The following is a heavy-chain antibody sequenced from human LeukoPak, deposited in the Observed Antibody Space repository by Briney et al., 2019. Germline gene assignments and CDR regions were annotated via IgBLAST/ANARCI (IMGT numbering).Heavy chain of an antibody. Sequence: GGSLRLSCAASGFTSSSYSMNWVRQAPGKGLEWVSSISSSSSYIYYADSVKGRFTISRDNAKNSLYLQMNSLRAEDTAVYYCARDGGGTYYDFWSGYFNYYGMDVWGQGTTVTVSS. CDR3: ARDGGGTYYDFWSGYFNYYGMDV. CDR1: GFTSSSYS. CDR2: ISSSSSYI. V-gene: IGHV3-21*01. D-gene: IGHD3-3*01. J-gene: IGHJ6*02.